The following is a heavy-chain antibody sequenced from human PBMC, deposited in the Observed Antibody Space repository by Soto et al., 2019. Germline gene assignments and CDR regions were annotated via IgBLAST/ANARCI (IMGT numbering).Heavy chain of an antibody. CDR3: ASDISYYDHSAYYAPPTFDN. Sequence: SETLSLTCTVYDSSLSSGSYYWCWILQPPGKGLEWIGAISYSGSTYYNPSLKSRVTISIDTSKNQFSLRLSSVTAADTAVYYCASDISYYDHSAYYAPPTFDNWCQGTLVDVSS. V-gene: IGHV4-39*01. CDR1: DSSLSSGSYY. D-gene: IGHD3-22*01. CDR2: ISYSGST. J-gene: IGHJ4*02.